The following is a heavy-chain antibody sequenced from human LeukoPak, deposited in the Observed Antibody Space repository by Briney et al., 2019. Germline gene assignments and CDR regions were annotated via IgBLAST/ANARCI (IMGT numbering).Heavy chain of an antibody. CDR2: IYTSGST. CDR3: ARDRVGCSSTSCYSWFDP. Sequence: PSETLSLTCTVSGGSISSCYWSWMRQPAGKGLEWIGRIYTSGSTNYNPSLKSRATMSVDTSKNQFSLKLSSVTAADTAVYYCARDRVGCSSTSCYSWFDPWGQGTLVTVSS. CDR1: GGSISSCY. V-gene: IGHV4-4*07. J-gene: IGHJ5*02. D-gene: IGHD2-2*01.